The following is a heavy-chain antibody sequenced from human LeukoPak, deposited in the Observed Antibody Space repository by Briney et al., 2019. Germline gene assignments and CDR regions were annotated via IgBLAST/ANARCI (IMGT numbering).Heavy chain of an antibody. Sequence: SVKVSCKASGGTFSGYAISWVRQAPGQGLEWMGGIIPIFGTANYAQKFQGRVTITADESTSTAYMELSSLRSEDTAVYYCASSHFNIVVVPAAKEGWFDPWGQGTLVTVSS. J-gene: IGHJ5*02. CDR1: GGTFSGYA. D-gene: IGHD2-2*01. V-gene: IGHV1-69*13. CDR3: ASSHFNIVVVPAAKEGWFDP. CDR2: IIPIFGTA.